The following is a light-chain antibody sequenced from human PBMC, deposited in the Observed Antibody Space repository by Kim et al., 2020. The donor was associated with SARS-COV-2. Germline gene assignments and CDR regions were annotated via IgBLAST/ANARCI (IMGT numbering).Light chain of an antibody. CDR1: QSVSSN. V-gene: IGKV3-15*01. CDR3: QQYNNWPPWT. J-gene: IGKJ1*01. Sequence: SPGEGATLSCRASQSVSSNLAWYQQKPGQAPRLLIYSTSTRATDTPARFTGSGSGTEFTLTISSLQSEDFAVYYCQQYNNWPPWTFGQGTKVDIK. CDR2: STS.